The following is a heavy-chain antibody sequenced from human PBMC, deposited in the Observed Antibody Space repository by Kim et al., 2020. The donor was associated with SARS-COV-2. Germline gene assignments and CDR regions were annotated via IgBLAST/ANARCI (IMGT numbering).Heavy chain of an antibody. CDR1: GYTFTSYY. D-gene: IGHD2-15*01. Sequence: ASVKVSCKASGYTFTSYYMHWVRQAPGQGLEWMGIINPSGGSTSYAQKFQGRVTMTRDTSTSTVYMELSSLRSEDTAVYYCARDRYCSGGSCYSLGYYYGMDVWGQGTTVTVSS. J-gene: IGHJ6*02. V-gene: IGHV1-46*01. CDR3: ARDRYCSGGSCYSLGYYYGMDV. CDR2: INPSGGST.